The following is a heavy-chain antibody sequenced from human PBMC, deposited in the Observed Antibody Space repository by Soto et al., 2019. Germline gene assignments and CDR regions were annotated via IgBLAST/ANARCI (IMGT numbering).Heavy chain of an antibody. V-gene: IGHV4-34*01. CDR2: INHSGST. CDR3: ARGRHVVPSALFRRAGDYALDV. CDR1: GGSFSGYY. D-gene: IGHD2-2*01. Sequence: PSETLSLTCAVYGGSFSGYYWSWIRQPPGKGLEWIGEINHSGSTKDNPSLTSRVTISVDTSKNQFSLRLSSVTAADTAVYYCARGRHVVPSALFRRAGDYALDVWGQGTTGTVSS. J-gene: IGHJ6*02.